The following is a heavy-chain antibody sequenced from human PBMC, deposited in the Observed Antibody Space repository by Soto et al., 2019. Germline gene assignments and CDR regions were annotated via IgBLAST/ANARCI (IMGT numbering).Heavy chain of an antibody. Sequence: QITLKESGPTLVKPTQTLTLTCTFSGFSLSTSGVGVGWIRQPPGKALEWLALIYWDDDKRHRPSLNNRLTITRDTYKNQVVLTMTNTDHVDTATYYCAHRRRQYSWNSVYFDYWGQGTLVTVSS. V-gene: IGHV2-5*02. CDR2: IYWDDDK. D-gene: IGHD1-7*01. CDR3: AHRRRQYSWNSVYFDY. CDR1: GFSLSTSGVG. J-gene: IGHJ4*02.